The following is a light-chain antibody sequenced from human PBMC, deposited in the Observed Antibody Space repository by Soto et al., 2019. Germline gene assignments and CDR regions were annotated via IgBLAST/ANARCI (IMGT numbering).Light chain of an antibody. Sequence: QSVLTQPPSVSGAPGQRVTISCTGSSSNIGAGYDVHWYQQSPGTAPKLLIYGNSNRPSGVPDRFSGSKSGTSASLAITGLQAEDEADYYCQSYDSSLSGSYVFGTGTKVTVL. V-gene: IGLV1-40*01. CDR2: GNS. J-gene: IGLJ1*01. CDR3: QSYDSSLSGSYV. CDR1: SSNIGAGYD.